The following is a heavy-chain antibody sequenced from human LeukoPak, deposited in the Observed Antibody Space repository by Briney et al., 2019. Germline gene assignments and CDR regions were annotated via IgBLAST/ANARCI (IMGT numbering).Heavy chain of an antibody. D-gene: IGHD5-12*01. CDR3: ARDVGDSGYDL. Sequence: PSETLSLTCAVYGGSFSGYYWSWIRQPPGKGLEWIGEINHSGSTNYNPSLKSRVTISVDKSKNQFSLKLSSVTAADTAVYYCARDVGDSGYDLWGQGTLVTVSS. CDR2: INHSGST. J-gene: IGHJ4*02. V-gene: IGHV4-34*01. CDR1: GGSFSGYY.